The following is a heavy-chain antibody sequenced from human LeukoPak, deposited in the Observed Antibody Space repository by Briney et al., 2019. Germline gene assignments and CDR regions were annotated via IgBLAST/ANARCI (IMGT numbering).Heavy chain of an antibody. CDR1: GGTFSSYA. Sequence: SVKVSCKASGGTFSSYAISWVRQAPGQGLEWMGRIIPILGIANYAQKFQGRVTITADKSTSTAYMELSSLRSEDTAVYYCARTQGYYYGSGSYSYWGQGTLVTVSS. D-gene: IGHD3-10*01. V-gene: IGHV1-69*04. CDR3: ARTQGYYYGSGSYSY. J-gene: IGHJ4*02. CDR2: IIPILGIA.